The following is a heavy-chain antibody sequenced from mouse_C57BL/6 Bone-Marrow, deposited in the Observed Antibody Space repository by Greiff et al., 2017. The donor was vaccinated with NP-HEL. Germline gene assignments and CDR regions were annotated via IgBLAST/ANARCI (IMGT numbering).Heavy chain of an antibody. V-gene: IGHV1-82*01. Sequence: QVQLQQSGPELVKPGASVKISCKASGYAFSSSWMNWVKQRPGQGLEWIGRIYPGDGDTNYNGKFKGKATLTADKSSSTAYMQLSSLTYEDSAVYFCAREAGFAYWGQGTLVTVSA. CDR3: AREAGFAY. CDR1: GYAFSSSW. J-gene: IGHJ3*01. CDR2: IYPGDGDT.